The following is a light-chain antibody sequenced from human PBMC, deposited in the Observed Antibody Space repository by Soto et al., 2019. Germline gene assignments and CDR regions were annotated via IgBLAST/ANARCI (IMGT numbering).Light chain of an antibody. J-gene: IGKJ4*01. CDR1: QGINSW. V-gene: IGKV1D-12*01. CDR3: QQAESLPLT. Sequence: DIQMTQSPSSVSASVGDRVTITCRASQGINSWLAWYQQKPGKAPKLLIYSTSNLQSGVPSRFSGSGSGTDFTLTITSLQPEDFVTYLCQQAESLPLTFGGGTKVEIK. CDR2: STS.